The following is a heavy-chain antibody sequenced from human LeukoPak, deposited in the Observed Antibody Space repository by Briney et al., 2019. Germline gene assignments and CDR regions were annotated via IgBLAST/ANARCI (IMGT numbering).Heavy chain of an antibody. Sequence: GASVKVSCKASGYTFTGYYMHWVRQAPGQGLEWMGGIIPIFGTANYAQKFQGRVTITADESTSTAYMELSSLGSEDTAVYYCARDGNYYDSSGYRLWGQGTLVTVSS. CDR1: GYTFTGYY. CDR3: ARDGNYYDSSGYRL. CDR2: IIPIFGTA. D-gene: IGHD3-22*01. J-gene: IGHJ4*02. V-gene: IGHV1-69*13.